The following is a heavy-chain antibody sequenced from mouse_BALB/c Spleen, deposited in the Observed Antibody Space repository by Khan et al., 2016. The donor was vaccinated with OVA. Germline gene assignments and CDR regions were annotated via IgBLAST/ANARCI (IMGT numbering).Heavy chain of an antibody. V-gene: IGHV5-17*02. CDR1: GFTFSRFG. Sequence: EVELVESGGGLVQPGGSRKLSCAASGFTFSRFGMHWVRQAPEKGLEWVAYISSGSSTIYYADTVKGRFTISRDNPNNTLFLQMTSLRSEDTAMYYCARDSNFDYWGQGTTLTVSS. CDR3: ARDSNFDY. J-gene: IGHJ2*01. CDR2: ISSGSSTI.